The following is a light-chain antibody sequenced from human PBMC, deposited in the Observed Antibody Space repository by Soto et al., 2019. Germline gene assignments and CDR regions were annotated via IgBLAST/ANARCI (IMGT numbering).Light chain of an antibody. CDR1: QTISSW. CDR2: KAS. V-gene: IGKV1-5*03. CDR3: QQYNSYSWT. Sequence: DIPMTQYPSTLSVSIGAIVTISCRASQTISSWLAWYQQKPGKAPKLLIYKASTLKSGVPSRFSGSGSGTEFTLTISSLQPDDFATYYCQQYNSYSWTFGQGTKVDIK. J-gene: IGKJ1*01.